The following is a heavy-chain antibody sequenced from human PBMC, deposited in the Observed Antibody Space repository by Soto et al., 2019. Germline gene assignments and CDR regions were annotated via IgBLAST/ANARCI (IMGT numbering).Heavy chain of an antibody. Sequence: PGGSLRLSCAASGVTFSSYGMHWVRQAPGKGLEWVAVIWYDGSNKYYADSVKGRFTISRDNSKNTLYLQMNSLRAEDTAVYYCAREGIAVGNFEYWGQGTLVTVSS. D-gene: IGHD6-19*01. J-gene: IGHJ4*02. CDR3: AREGIAVGNFEY. V-gene: IGHV3-33*01. CDR2: IWYDGSNK. CDR1: GVTFSSYG.